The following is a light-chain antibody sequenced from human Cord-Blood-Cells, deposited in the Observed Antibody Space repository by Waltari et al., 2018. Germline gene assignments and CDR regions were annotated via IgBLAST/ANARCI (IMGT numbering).Light chain of an antibody. CDR3: CSYAGSSTWV. V-gene: IGLV2-23*01. CDR2: EGS. Sequence: QSALTQHASVSGSPGQSITISCTGTSSDVGSYNFVSCYQQHPGKAPKLMIYEGSKRPSGVSNRFSGSKSGNTASLTISGLQAEDEADYYCCSYAGSSTWVFGGGTKLTVL. CDR1: SSDVGSYNF. J-gene: IGLJ3*02.